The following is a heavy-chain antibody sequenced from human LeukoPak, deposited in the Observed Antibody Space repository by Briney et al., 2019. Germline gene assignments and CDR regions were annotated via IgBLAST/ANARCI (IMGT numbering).Heavy chain of an antibody. CDR1: GFTFSSYA. D-gene: IGHD2-21*02. Sequence: PGGSLRLSCAASGFTFSSYAMHWVRQAPGKGLEWVAVISYDGSNKYYADSVKGRFTISRDNSKNTLYLQMNSLRAEDTAVYYCARGPSRGDGIDYWGQGTLVTVSS. CDR2: ISYDGSNK. V-gene: IGHV3-30-3*01. J-gene: IGHJ4*02. CDR3: ARGPSRGDGIDY.